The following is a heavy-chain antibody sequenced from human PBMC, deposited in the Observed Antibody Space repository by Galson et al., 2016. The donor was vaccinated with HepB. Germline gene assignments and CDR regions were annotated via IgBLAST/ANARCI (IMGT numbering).Heavy chain of an antibody. V-gene: IGHV1-69*01. Sequence: SCKASGGTFSNFAISWVRQAPGQGLEWMGGSIPVFGSANYAQKFQDRVTITADESTSTAYLELSSLRSDDTAVYYCARPKGYINSWFAGFDPWGQGTLVTVSS. CDR1: GGTFSNFA. D-gene: IGHD3-10*01. CDR2: SIPVFGSA. J-gene: IGHJ5*02. CDR3: ARPKGYINSWFAGFDP.